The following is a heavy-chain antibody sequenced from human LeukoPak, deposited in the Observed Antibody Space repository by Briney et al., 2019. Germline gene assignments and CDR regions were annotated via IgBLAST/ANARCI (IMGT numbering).Heavy chain of an antibody. Sequence: SETLSLTCTVSGGSISSYYWSWIRQPAGKGLEWIGRIYTSGSTNYNPSLKSRVTMSVDTSKNQFSLKLSSVTAADTAVYYCARVGNLYYYDSSGPTGGDYWGQGTLVTVSS. J-gene: IGHJ4*02. CDR3: ARVGNLYYYDSSGPTGGDY. D-gene: IGHD3-22*01. CDR2: IYTSGST. V-gene: IGHV4-4*07. CDR1: GGSISSYY.